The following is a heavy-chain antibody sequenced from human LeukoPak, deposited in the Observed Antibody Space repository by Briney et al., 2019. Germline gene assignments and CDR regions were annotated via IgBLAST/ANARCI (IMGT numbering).Heavy chain of an antibody. Sequence: GGSLRLSCAVYGITFSRYSMNWVRQAPGKGLELVSYISSSSGTTYYADSVKGRFTISRDNARNLVYLEMHSLRAEDTALYYCALGWYAIDYWGQGTLVTVSS. V-gene: IGHV3-48*04. D-gene: IGHD6-19*01. CDR2: ISSSSGTT. J-gene: IGHJ4*02. CDR3: ALGWYAIDY. CDR1: GITFSRYS.